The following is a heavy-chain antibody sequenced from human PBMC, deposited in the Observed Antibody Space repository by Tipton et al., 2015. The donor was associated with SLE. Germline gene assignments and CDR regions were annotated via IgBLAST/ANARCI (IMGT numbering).Heavy chain of an antibody. CDR2: INHSGST. CDR3: ARTYYMDV. CDR1: GGSFSGYY. V-gene: IGHV4-34*01. Sequence: GLVKPSETLSLTCSVSGGSFSGYYWSWIRQPPGKGLEWIGEINHSGSTNYNPSLKSRVTISVDTSKNQFSLKLSSVTAADTAVYYCARTYYMDVWGKGTTVTVSS. J-gene: IGHJ6*03.